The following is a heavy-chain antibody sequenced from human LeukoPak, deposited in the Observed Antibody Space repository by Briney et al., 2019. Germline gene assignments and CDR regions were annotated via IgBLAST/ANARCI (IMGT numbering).Heavy chain of an antibody. D-gene: IGHD6-19*01. CDR3: AKAWDVAGPFDY. J-gene: IGHJ4*02. CDR2: ISWDGGST. CDR1: GFTFDDYA. Sequence: PGGSLRLSCAASGFTFDDYAMQWVRQAPGKGLEWVSLISWDGGSTYYADSVKGRFNISRDNSKNSLYLQMNSLRAEDTALYYCAKAWDVAGPFDYWGQGTLVTVSS. V-gene: IGHV3-43D*04.